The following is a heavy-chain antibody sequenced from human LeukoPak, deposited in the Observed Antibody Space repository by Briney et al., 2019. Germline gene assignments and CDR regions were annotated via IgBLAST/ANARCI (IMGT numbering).Heavy chain of an antibody. CDR3: ALLAVASDFDY. CDR1: GFPFSFYE. CDR2: IGASGTTK. V-gene: IGHV3-48*03. D-gene: IGHD6-19*01. Sequence: GGSLRLSCPVSGFPFSFYEMNWVRQAPGKGLEWVSNIGASGTTKYYADSVKGRFSISRDNAKTSLYLQMNSLRVDDTAVYYCALLAVASDFDYWGQGALVTVSS. J-gene: IGHJ4*02.